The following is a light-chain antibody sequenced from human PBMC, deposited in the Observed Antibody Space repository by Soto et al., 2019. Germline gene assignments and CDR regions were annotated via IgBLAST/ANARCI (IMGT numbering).Light chain of an antibody. V-gene: IGKV3-20*01. CDR1: QSLSSSS. CDR3: QQYDSSPRT. Sequence: IMLTHSLGTLSISKRERPTLSCRASQSLSSSSLAWYQQKPGQAPRLLISGASSRAADIPDRFSGSGSGTDFTLTINRLEPEDFAVYYCQQYDSSPRTFGQGSNVDIK. J-gene: IGKJ1*01. CDR2: GAS.